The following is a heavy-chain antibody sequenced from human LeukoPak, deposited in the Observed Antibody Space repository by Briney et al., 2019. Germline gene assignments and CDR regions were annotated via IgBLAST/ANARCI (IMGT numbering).Heavy chain of an antibody. CDR2: IYPDDSDT. J-gene: IGHJ3*02. V-gene: IGHV5-51*01. CDR3: ARLGPYYYDSSGYLNDAFDI. D-gene: IGHD3-22*01. Sequence: GESLKISCKHSEYSFPNYCIGWVRQMPGKGLEGMGIIYPDDSDTRYSPSFQGQVTISADKSISTAYLQWSSLKASDTAMYYCARLGPYYYDSSGYLNDAFDIWGQGTMVTVSS. CDR1: EYSFPNYC.